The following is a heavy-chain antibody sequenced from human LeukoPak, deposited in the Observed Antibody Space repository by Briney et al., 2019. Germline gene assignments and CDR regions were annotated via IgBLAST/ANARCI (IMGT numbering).Heavy chain of an antibody. CDR1: GYTFTGYY. V-gene: IGHV1-2*02. CDR2: INPNSGGT. CDR3: ARGLSGYYDSSGYYYSTYHFDY. J-gene: IGHJ4*02. Sequence: GASVKVSCKASGYTFTGYYMHWVRQAPGQGLEWMGWINPNSGGTNYAQKFQGRVTMTRDTSISTAYMELSRLRSDDTAVYYCARGLSGYYDSSGYYYSTYHFDYWGQGTLVTVSS. D-gene: IGHD3-22*01.